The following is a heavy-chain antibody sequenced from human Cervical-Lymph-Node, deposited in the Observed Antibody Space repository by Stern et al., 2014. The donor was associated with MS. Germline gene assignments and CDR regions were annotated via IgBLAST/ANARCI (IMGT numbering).Heavy chain of an antibody. CDR2: ISYDGSNK. CDR3: AKELGYSGSHYFDY. J-gene: IGHJ4*02. CDR1: GFTFSSYG. D-gene: IGHD1-26*01. Sequence: MQLVESGGGVVQPGRSLRLSCAASGFTFSSYGMHWVRQAPGKGLEWGAVISYDGSNKYYADSVKGRFTISRDNSKNTLYLQMNSLRAEDTAVYYCAKELGYSGSHYFDYWGQGTLVTVSS. V-gene: IGHV3-30*18.